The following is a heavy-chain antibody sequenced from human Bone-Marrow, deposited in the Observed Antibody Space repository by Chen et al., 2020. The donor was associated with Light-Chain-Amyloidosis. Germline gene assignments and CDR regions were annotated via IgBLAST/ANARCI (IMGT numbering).Heavy chain of an antibody. Sequence: GKKPGESLKISCKGSGYTFPNYWIGWVRQMPGKGLEWRGVIYPDDSDARYSPSFEGQVTISADKSITTAYLQWRSLKASDTAMYYCARRRDGYNFDYWGQGTLVTVSS. CDR3: ARRRDGYNFDY. CDR1: GYTFPNYW. J-gene: IGHJ4*02. D-gene: IGHD5-12*01. CDR2: IYPDDSDA. V-gene: IGHV5-51*01.